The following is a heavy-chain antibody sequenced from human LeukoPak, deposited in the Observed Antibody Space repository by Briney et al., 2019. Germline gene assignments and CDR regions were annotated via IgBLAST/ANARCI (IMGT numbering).Heavy chain of an antibody. D-gene: IGHD5-18*01. V-gene: IGHV3-74*01. CDR3: ARHLSGVTGYTYGRGIDY. CDR2: INNDGSST. J-gene: IGHJ4*02. Sequence: GGSLRLSCAASGFTFSSYWMHWVRQAPGKGLVWVSRINNDGSSTTYADSVKGRFTISRDNAKNTLYLQMNSLRAEDTAVYYCARHLSGVTGYTYGRGIDYWGQGTLVTVSS. CDR1: GFTFSSYW.